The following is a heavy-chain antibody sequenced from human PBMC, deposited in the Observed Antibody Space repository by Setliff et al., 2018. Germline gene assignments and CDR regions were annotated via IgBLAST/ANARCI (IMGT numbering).Heavy chain of an antibody. J-gene: IGHJ6*02. V-gene: IGHV4-38-2*01. D-gene: IGHD6-6*01. CDR2: IYYRGST. Sequence: TSETLSLTCAVSGYSISSGYNWGWIRQPPGKGLEWIASIYYRGSTSYNSSLKSRVSISVDTSKNQFSLKLSSVTAADTAVYYCARVSQLVVLSLYYYYGMDVWGQGTTVTVS. CDR3: ARVSQLVVLSLYYYYGMDV. CDR1: GYSISSGYN.